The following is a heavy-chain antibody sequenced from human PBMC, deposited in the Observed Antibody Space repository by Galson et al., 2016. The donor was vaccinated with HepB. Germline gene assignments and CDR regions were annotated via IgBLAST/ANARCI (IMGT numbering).Heavy chain of an antibody. V-gene: IGHV3-53*01. J-gene: IGHJ6*02. CDR2: IYSGGST. CDR3: ARNPGFRNGMNV. CDR1: GFTVSNNY. Sequence: SLRLSCAVSGFTVSNNYMSWVRQAPGKGLEWVSLIYSGGSTYYADSVKGRFTISRDNSKNTLFLQMNNLSDEDTAVYYCARNPGFRNGMNVWGQGTTVTVSS.